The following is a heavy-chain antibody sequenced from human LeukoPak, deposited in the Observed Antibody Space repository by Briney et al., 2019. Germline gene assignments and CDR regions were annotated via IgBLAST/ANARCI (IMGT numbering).Heavy chain of an antibody. V-gene: IGHV3-74*01. Sequence: PGGSLRLSCAASGIIFSNYWMHWVRQAPGKGLFWVSRINRDGSSTSYADSVKGRFTISRDNAKNTLYLQMNSFRAEDTAVYYCAELGITMIGGVWGKGTTVTISS. CDR3: AELGITMIGGV. J-gene: IGHJ6*04. D-gene: IGHD3-10*02. CDR2: INRDGSST. CDR1: GIIFSNYW.